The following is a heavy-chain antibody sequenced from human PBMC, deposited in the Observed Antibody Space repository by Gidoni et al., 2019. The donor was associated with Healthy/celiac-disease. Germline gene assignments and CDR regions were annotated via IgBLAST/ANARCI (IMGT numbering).Heavy chain of an antibody. V-gene: IGHV3-21*01. Sequence: EVQLVESGGGLVKPGGSLRLSCAASGFTFSSYSMNWVRQAPGKGLEWVSSISSSSSYIYYADSVKGRFTISRDNAKNSLYLQMNSLRAEDTAVYYCARDMSSGYYYDPVGDAFDIWGQGTMVTVSS. CDR3: ARDMSSGYYYDPVGDAFDI. D-gene: IGHD3-22*01. CDR2: ISSSSSYI. J-gene: IGHJ3*02. CDR1: GFTFSSYS.